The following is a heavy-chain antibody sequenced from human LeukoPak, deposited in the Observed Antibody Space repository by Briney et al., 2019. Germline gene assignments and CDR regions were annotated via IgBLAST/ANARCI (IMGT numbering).Heavy chain of an antibody. CDR1: GFTFSSYW. Sequence: GGSLRLSCAASGFTFSSYWMSWVRQAPGKGLEWVANIKQDGSEKYYVDSVKGRFTISRDNAKNSLYLQMNSLRAEDTAVYYCARVSYYDSSGYYPAYYYYYYMDVWGKGTTVTVSS. CDR2: IKQDGSEK. D-gene: IGHD3-22*01. J-gene: IGHJ6*03. V-gene: IGHV3-7*01. CDR3: ARVSYYDSSGYYPAYYYYYYMDV.